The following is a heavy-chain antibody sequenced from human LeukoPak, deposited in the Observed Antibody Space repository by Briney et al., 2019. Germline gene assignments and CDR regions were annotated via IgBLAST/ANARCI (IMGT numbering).Heavy chain of an antibody. CDR2: IIPIFGTA. CDR1: GGTFSSYA. V-gene: IGHV1-69*01. D-gene: IGHD3-3*01. CDR3: ATTSPIFGVVTHYYYYGMDV. Sequence: GASVTVSCKASGGTFSSYAISWVRQAPGQGLEWMGGIIPIFGTANYAQKFQGRVTITADESTSTAYMELSSLRSEDTAVYYCATTSPIFGVVTHYYYYGMDVWGQGTTVTVSS. J-gene: IGHJ6*02.